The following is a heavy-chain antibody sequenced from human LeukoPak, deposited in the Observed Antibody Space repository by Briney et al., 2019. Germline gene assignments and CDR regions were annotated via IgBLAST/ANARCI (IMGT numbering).Heavy chain of an antibody. CDR3: AKSFLTEWELLNY. CDR1: GFTFSSYS. V-gene: IGHV3-21*04. D-gene: IGHD1-26*01. J-gene: IGHJ4*02. CDR2: ISSSSSYI. Sequence: GGSLRLSCAASGFTFSSYSMNWVRQAPGKGLEWVSSISSSSSYIYYADSVKGRFTISRDNAKNSLYLQMNSLRAEDTAVYYCAKSFLTEWELLNYWGQGTLVTVSS.